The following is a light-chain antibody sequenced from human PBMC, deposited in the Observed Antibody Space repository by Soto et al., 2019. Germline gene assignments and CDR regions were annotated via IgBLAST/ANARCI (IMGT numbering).Light chain of an antibody. CDR3: QQFNSYPYT. J-gene: IGKJ2*01. CDR2: DAS. CDR1: QGISSA. V-gene: IGKV1-13*02. Sequence: AIQLTQSPSSLSAAVGYRVTIICRASQGISSALAWYQQKPGKAPKLLIYDASSLESGVPSRFSGSGSVTDFTINISSLQPEDFATYYCQQFNSYPYTFGQGTKLQIK.